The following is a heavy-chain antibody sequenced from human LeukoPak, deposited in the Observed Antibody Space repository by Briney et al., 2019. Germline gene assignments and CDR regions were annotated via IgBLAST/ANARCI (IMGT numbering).Heavy chain of an antibody. Sequence: SETLSLTCTVSGGSISSGSYYWSWIRQPAGKGLEWIGRIYTSGSTNYNPSLKSRVTISVDTSKNQFSLKLSSVTAADTAVYYCARANYGDLFFDYWGQGTLVTVSS. J-gene: IGHJ4*02. V-gene: IGHV4-61*02. D-gene: IGHD4-17*01. CDR3: ARANYGDLFFDY. CDR1: GGSISSGSYY. CDR2: IYTSGST.